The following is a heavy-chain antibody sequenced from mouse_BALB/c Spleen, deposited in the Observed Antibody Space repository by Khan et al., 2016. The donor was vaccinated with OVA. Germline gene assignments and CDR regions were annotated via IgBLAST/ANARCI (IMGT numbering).Heavy chain of an antibody. CDR1: GYSITSDYA. CDR2: ISYSGRT. V-gene: IGHV3-2*02. CDR3: ARSGTITTVVATDFDY. J-gene: IGHJ2*01. D-gene: IGHD1-1*01. Sequence: EVQLQESGPGLVKPSQSLSLTCTVTGYSITSDYAWNWIRQFPGNKLEWMGYISYSGRTSSNPSLKSRISIPRNTSKNQFFLQLNSVTTEDTSTYYVARSGTITTVVATDFDYWGQGTTLTVSS.